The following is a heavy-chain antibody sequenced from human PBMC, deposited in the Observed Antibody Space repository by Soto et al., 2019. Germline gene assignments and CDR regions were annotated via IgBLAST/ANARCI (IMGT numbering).Heavy chain of an antibody. J-gene: IGHJ4*02. V-gene: IGHV3-15*04. CDR3: TTDEEDNGNDGDFDY. D-gene: IGHD1-1*01. Sequence: EVHLVESGGGLVKPGGSLRLSCAASGLPFSKAWMSGVRQDPGKGLEWVGRIENKETTDYAAAVKDRFTISRDDSLNMVYLQMDSLKTEDTAVYYCTTDEEDNGNDGDFDYWGQGTLVTVSS. CDR1: GLPFSKAW. CDR2: IENKETT.